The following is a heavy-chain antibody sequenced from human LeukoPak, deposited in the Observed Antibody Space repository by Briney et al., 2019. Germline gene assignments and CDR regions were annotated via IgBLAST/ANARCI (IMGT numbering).Heavy chain of an antibody. CDR3: ARRLYCSGTDCYTGPDAFDI. V-gene: IGHV3-21*01. CDR1: GFTFSRYT. D-gene: IGHD2-2*02. J-gene: IGHJ3*02. CDR2: ISGDSKYI. Sequence: PGGSLRLSCAGSGFTFSRYTFNWVRQAPGRGLEWVSAISGDSKYIYYTDSVKGRFTISRDNSKNALYLQMNSLRAEDTAVYYCARRLYCSGTDCYTGPDAFDIWGQGTMVTVSS.